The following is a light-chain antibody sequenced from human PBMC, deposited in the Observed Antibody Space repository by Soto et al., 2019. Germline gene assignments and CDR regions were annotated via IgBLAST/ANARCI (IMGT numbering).Light chain of an antibody. CDR2: DVS. CDR3: SSFTGSNYV. V-gene: IGLV2-14*03. J-gene: IGLJ1*01. CDR1: IIDVGGYNF. Sequence: LTKASSVIGCPGPSLTIPRPGTIIDVGGYNFVSWYQQYPGKAPKLMICDVSNRPSGVSNRFSGSKSGNTASLTISGLQAEDEADYYCSSFTGSNYVFGTGTKVTVL.